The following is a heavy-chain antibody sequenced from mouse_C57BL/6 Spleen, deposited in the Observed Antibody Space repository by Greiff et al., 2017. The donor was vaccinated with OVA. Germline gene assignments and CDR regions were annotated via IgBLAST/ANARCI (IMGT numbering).Heavy chain of an antibody. V-gene: IGHV1-64*01. CDR2: IHPNSGST. D-gene: IGHD1-1*01. Sequence: QVQLQQPGAELVKPGASVKLSCKASGYTFTSYWMHWVKQRPGQGLEWIGMIHPNSGSTNYNEKFKSKATLTVDKSSSTAYMQLSSLTSEDSAVYYCARLGSYASSLGYWGQGTTLTVSS. CDR3: ARLGSYASSLGY. CDR1: GYTFTSYW. J-gene: IGHJ2*01.